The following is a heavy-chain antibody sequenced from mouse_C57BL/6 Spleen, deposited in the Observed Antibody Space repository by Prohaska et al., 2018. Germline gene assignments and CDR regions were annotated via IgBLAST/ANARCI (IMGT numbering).Heavy chain of an antibody. Sequence: EVQLVESGGGLVKPGGSLKLSCAASGFTFSSYAVSWVRQTPEKRLEWVATISDGGSYTYYPDNVKGRFTISRDNAKNNLYLQMSHLKSEDTAMYYCARVRGSKLGYYFDYWGQGTTLTVSS. CDR3: ARVRGSKLGYYFDY. V-gene: IGHV5-4*01. CDR1: GFTFSSYA. D-gene: IGHD1-1*01. J-gene: IGHJ2*01. CDR2: ISDGGSYT.